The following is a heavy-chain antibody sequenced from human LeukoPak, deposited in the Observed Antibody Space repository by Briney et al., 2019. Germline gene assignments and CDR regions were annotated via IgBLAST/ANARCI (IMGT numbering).Heavy chain of an antibody. CDR1: GFTFSSYW. D-gene: IGHD2-15*01. Sequence: GGSLRLSCAASGFTFSSYWMHWVRQAPGKGLVWVSRINSDGSITTYADSVKGRFTISRDNSKNTVHLQMNSLRGEDTAVYYCARVIVAASLYSGMDVWGQGTTVTVSS. V-gene: IGHV3-74*01. CDR2: INSDGSIT. CDR3: ARVIVAASLYSGMDV. J-gene: IGHJ6*02.